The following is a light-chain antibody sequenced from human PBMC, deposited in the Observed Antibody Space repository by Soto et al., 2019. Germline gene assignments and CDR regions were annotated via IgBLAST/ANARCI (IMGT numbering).Light chain of an antibody. CDR3: KQSYSTPMT. Sequence: DIQMTQSPSSLSASVGDRVTITCRASQTIRNNLNWYQQKPGKAPKLLIYAASTLQGGVPSRFSGSGSGTDFTLTISSLQPEDCATYYCKQSYSTPMTFGQGTRLESK. CDR1: QTIRNN. J-gene: IGKJ5*01. CDR2: AAS. V-gene: IGKV1-39*01.